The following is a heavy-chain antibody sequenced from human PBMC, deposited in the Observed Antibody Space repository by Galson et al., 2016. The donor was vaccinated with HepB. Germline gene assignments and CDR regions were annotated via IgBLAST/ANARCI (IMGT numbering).Heavy chain of an antibody. J-gene: IGHJ4*02. D-gene: IGHD6-25*01. Sequence: SSSGSTIYYADSVKGRFTVSRDNAKNSLYLQMNSLRVEDTAVYYCARGADTWGQGTLVTVSS. V-gene: IGHV3-11*01. CDR2: SSSGSTI. CDR3: ARGADT.